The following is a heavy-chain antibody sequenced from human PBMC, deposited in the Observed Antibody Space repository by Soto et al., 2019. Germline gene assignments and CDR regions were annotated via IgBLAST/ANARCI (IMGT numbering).Heavy chain of an antibody. CDR1: GFSVSNHY. CDR3: AREPRRGGPYFFDY. J-gene: IGHJ4*02. Sequence: EVQLVESGGGLIQPGGSLRLSCAASGFSVSNHYMSWVRQAPGKGLEWVSVIYGGGSTYYADSVKGRFTLSRDNSKNTLYLQMNSLRAEDTAVYYCAREPRRGGPYFFDYGGQGTLVTVSS. D-gene: IGHD3-16*01. CDR2: IYGGGST. V-gene: IGHV3-53*01.